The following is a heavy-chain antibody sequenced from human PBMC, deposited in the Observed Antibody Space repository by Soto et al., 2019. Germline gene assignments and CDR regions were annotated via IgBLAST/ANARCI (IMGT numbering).Heavy chain of an antibody. J-gene: IGHJ6*03. CDR1: GFTFSSYA. Sequence: EVQLLESGGGLVQPGGSLRLSCSASGFTFSSYAMSWVRQAPGKGLEWVSAISGSGGSTYYADSVKGRFTISRDNSKNTLYLQMNRLTAEDTAVYYCAKANRWTLDYYYYMDVWGKGTTVTVSS. CDR3: AKANRWTLDYYYYMDV. D-gene: IGHD1-1*01. CDR2: ISGSGGST. V-gene: IGHV3-23*01.